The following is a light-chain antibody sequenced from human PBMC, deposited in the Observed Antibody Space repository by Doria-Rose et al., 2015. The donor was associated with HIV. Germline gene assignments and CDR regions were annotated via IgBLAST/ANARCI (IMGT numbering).Light chain of an antibody. CDR3: HQYGTSWT. CDR1: QSFSSTH. J-gene: IGKJ1*01. V-gene: IGKV3-20*01. CDR2: DGS. Sequence: TQSPGTLSLSPGERATLSCRASQSFSSTHLAWYQQKPGQALSLLIYDGSTRATGIPDRFSASGSGTDFTLTINRLEPEDFALYYCHQYGTSWTFGQGTKVEI.